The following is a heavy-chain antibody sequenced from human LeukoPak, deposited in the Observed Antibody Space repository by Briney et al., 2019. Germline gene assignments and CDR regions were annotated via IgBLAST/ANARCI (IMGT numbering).Heavy chain of an antibody. CDR2: IGTTGDT. D-gene: IGHD2-2*01. CDR1: GFTFSSYD. Sequence: GGSLRLSCEVSGFTFSSYDMHWVRQTTGKGLEWVSGIGTTGDTHYPDSVKGRFTISRDIAKNTLYLQMNSLRAEDTAVYYCARVATTSSKWSLDYWGQGTLVTVSP. CDR3: ARVATTSSKWSLDY. J-gene: IGHJ4*02. V-gene: IGHV3-13*01.